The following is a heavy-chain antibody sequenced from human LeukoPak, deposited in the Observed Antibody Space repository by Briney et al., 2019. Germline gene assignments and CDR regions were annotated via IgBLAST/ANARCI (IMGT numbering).Heavy chain of an antibody. Sequence: ASVKVSCKASGYTFTSYAMNWVRQAPGQGLEWMGWINTNTGNPTYAQGFTGRFVFSLDTSVSTAYLQISSLKAEDTAVYYCAREGTGYSTEPGAFDIWGQGTMVTVSS. J-gene: IGHJ3*02. V-gene: IGHV7-4-1*02. D-gene: IGHD6-13*01. CDR1: GYTFTSYA. CDR2: INTNTGNP. CDR3: AREGTGYSTEPGAFDI.